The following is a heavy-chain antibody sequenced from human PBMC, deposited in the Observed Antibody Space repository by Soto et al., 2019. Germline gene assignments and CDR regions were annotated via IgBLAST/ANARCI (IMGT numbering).Heavy chain of an antibody. V-gene: IGHV1-69*01. CDR1: GGTFSSYA. J-gene: IGHJ6*02. CDR3: ARDRGGGSSFFRPGGPDPYYSGMDV. Sequence: QVQLVQSGAEVKKPGSSVKVSCKASGGTFSSYAISWVRQAPGQGLEWMGGIIPIFGTANYAQKFQGRVRIPADEPTTTAKGELGSVRSGDRAVYYGARDRGGGSSFFRPGGPDPYYSGMDVWGQGTTVTVSS. D-gene: IGHD6-6*01. CDR2: IIPIFGTA.